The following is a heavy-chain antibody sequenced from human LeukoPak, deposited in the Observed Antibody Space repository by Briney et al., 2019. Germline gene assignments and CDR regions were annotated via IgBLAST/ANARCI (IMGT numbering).Heavy chain of an antibody. CDR1: GFRFSDYW. CDR2: IKEDGSDK. D-gene: IGHD3-3*01. Sequence: GGSLRLSCAASGFRFSDYWMSWVRQAPGKGLEWVANIKEDGSDKYYVDSVKGRFTVSRDNAKNSLYLQMNSLRAEDTAVYYCAKDSIFGVVIPVGYMDVWGKGTTVTVSS. V-gene: IGHV3-7*01. J-gene: IGHJ6*03. CDR3: AKDSIFGVVIPVGYMDV.